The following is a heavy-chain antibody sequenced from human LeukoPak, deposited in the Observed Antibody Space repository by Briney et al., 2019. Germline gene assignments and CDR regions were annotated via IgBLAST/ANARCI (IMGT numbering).Heavy chain of an antibody. D-gene: IGHD6-19*01. V-gene: IGHV1-8*03. J-gene: IGHJ6*03. CDR2: MNSNSGNT. Sequence: GASVKVSCKASGYTFTSYDINWVRQATGQGLEWMGWMNSNSGNTGYAQKFQGRVTITRNTSISTAYMDLSSLRSDDTAVYYCARRAVAYYYYYYMDVWGKGTTVTVSS. CDR3: ARRAVAYYYYYYMDV. CDR1: GYTFTSYD.